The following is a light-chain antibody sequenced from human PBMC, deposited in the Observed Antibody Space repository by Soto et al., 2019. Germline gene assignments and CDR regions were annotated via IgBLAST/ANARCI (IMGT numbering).Light chain of an antibody. V-gene: IGKV1-5*01. CDR3: QEYNTYSVT. CDR2: DAS. J-gene: IGKJ1*01. CDR1: QSISSW. Sequence: DIQMTQSPSTLSASVGDRVTITCRASQSISSWLAWYQQKPGKAPKLLIYDASSLESGVPSRFSGSGSGTEFTLTISSLQTDDFATYYCQEYNTYSVTFGKGTKV.